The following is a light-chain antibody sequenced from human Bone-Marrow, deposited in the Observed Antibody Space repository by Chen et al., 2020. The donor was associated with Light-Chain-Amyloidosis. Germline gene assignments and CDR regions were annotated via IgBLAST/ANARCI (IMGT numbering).Light chain of an antibody. J-gene: IGLJ2*01. CDR1: DLPTKY. Sequence: SYELTQPPSVSVSPGQTARITCSGDDLPTKYAYWYQQKPGQAPVLVIHRDTERPSGISERFSGSSSGTTATLTIRGVQAEDEADYHCPSADSSGTYEVIFRGETKLTVL. CDR2: RDT. CDR3: PSADSSGTYEVI. V-gene: IGLV3-25*03.